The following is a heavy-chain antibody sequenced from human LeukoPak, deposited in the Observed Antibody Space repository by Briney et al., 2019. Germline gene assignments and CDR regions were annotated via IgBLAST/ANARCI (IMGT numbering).Heavy chain of an antibody. D-gene: IGHD5-12*01. CDR2: IIPIFGTA. J-gene: IGHJ6*03. CDR1: GSTFSSYA. V-gene: IGHV1-69*13. CDR3: ARGRGYDSNFVYYYYMDV. Sequence: SVKVSCNASGSTFSSYAISWVRQAPGQGLEWMGGIIPIFGTANYAQKFQGRVTITADESTSTAYMELSSLRSEDTAVYYCARGRGYDSNFVYYYYMDVWGKGTTVTVSS.